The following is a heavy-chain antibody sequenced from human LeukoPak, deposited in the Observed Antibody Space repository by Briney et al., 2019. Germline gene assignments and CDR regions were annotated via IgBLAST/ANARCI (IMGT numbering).Heavy chain of an antibody. Sequence: ASVKVSCKASGYTFTNHGINWVRQAPGQGLEWMGWISAYNGNTNYAQKVQGRVTMTTDTSTSTAYVELRSLRSDDTAVYYCARGPSSVATRLDYWGQGTLVTVSS. J-gene: IGHJ4*02. CDR1: GYTFTNHG. D-gene: IGHD6-6*01. V-gene: IGHV1-18*01. CDR2: ISAYNGNT. CDR3: ARGPSSVATRLDY.